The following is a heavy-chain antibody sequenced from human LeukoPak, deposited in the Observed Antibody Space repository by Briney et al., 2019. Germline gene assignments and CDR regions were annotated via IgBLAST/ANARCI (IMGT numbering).Heavy chain of an antibody. CDR1: GFTFSSYW. D-gene: IGHD5-18*01. CDR3: ARGGLIGYSYGSYYFDY. Sequence: GGSLRLSCAASGFTFSSYWMSWVRQAPGKGLEWVANIKQDGSEKYYVDSVKGRFTISRDNAKNSLYLQMNSLRAEDTAVYYCARGGLIGYSYGSYYFDYWGQGTLVTVSS. CDR2: IKQDGSEK. J-gene: IGHJ4*02. V-gene: IGHV3-7*01.